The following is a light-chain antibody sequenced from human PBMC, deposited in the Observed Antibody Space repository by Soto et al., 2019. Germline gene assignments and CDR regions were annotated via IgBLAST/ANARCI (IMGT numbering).Light chain of an antibody. CDR1: QRVSSN. CDR2: GAS. V-gene: IGKV3-15*01. J-gene: IGKJ1*01. Sequence: EIVMTQSPATLSVSPGERATLSCRASQRVSSNLAWYQQKPGQAPRLLIYGASTRATGIPARFSGSGSGTECTLTIRSLQSEDFAVYYCQQYNNWPPTFGQGTKVEIK. CDR3: QQYNNWPPT.